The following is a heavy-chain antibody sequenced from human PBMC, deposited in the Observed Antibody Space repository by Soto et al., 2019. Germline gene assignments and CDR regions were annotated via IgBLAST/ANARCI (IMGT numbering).Heavy chain of an antibody. Sequence: SVKVSCKASGGTFSSYAISWVRQAPGQGLEWMGGIIPIFGTANYAQKFQGRVTITADESTSTAYMELSSLRSEDTAVYYCARGAPPEYSSGWYDPRAVGGMDVWGQGTMVTVSS. J-gene: IGHJ6*02. V-gene: IGHV1-69*13. CDR3: ARGAPPEYSSGWYDPRAVGGMDV. D-gene: IGHD6-19*01. CDR2: IIPIFGTA. CDR1: GGTFSSYA.